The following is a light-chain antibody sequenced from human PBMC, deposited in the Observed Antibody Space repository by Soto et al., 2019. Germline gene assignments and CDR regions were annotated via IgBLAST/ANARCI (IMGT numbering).Light chain of an antibody. V-gene: IGLV2-8*01. CDR1: SSDVGGYNF. CDR2: EVS. J-gene: IGLJ2*01. CDR3: SSYAGSNIVV. Sequence: QSVLTQPPSASGSPGQSVTISCTGTSSDVGGYNFVSWYQQHPRKAPKLMIYEVSDRPTGVPDRFSGSKSGNTASLTVSGLQAEDEADYYCSSYAGSNIVVFGGGTKLTVL.